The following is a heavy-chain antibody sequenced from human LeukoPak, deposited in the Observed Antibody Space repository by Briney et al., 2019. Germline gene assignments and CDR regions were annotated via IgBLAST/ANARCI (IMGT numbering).Heavy chain of an antibody. V-gene: IGHV3-7*01. CDR2: IKQDGSEK. D-gene: IGHD1-26*01. CDR1: GFTFSSYW. Sequence: GGSLRLSCAASGFTFSSYWMSWVRQAPGKGLEWVANIKQDGSEKYYVDSVKGRFTISRDNAKNSLYLQMNSLRAEDTAVYYCARDLQPGYYSGSYSHDYWGQGTLVTVSS. CDR3: ARDLQPGYYSGSYSHDY. J-gene: IGHJ4*02.